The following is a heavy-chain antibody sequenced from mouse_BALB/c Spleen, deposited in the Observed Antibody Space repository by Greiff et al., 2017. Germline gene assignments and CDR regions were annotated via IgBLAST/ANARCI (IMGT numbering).Heavy chain of an antibody. CDR2: IYPSDSYT. V-gene: IGHV1-69*02. D-gene: IGHD1-1*01. Sequence: VKLQQPGAELVRPGASVKLSCKASGYTFTSYWINWVKQRPGQGLEWIGNIYPSDSYTNYNQKFKDKATLTVDKSSSTAYMQLSSPTSEDSAVYYCTRYYYGSSSLYWYFDVWGAGTTVTVSS. CDR1: GYTFTSYW. J-gene: IGHJ1*01. CDR3: TRYYYGSSSLYWYFDV.